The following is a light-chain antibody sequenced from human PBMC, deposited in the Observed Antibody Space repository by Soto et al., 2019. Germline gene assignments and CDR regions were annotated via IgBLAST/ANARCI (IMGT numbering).Light chain of an antibody. CDR3: CSYAGGSTLYV. CDR2: EGS. V-gene: IGLV2-23*01. J-gene: IGLJ1*01. CDR1: SSDVGSYYL. Sequence: QSALTQPASVSGSPGQSITISCTGTSSDVGSYYLVSWYRQHPGKAPKLMIYEGSKRPSGVSNRFSGSKSGNTASLTISGLQAEDEADYYCCSYAGGSTLYVFGTGTKLTVL.